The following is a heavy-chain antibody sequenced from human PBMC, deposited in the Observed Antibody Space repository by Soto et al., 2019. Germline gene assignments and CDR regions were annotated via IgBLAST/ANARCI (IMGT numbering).Heavy chain of an antibody. CDR1: GGSFSTYG. J-gene: IGHJ4*02. CDR3: CFGAGTGLDY. D-gene: IGHD6-19*01. Sequence: SVKVSCKSSGGSFSTYGLSWVRQAPGQGLEWMGGIIPIFGTANYAQKFQGRVTITADESTSTAYMELSSLRSEDTAVYYCCFGAGTGLDYWGQGTLVTVSS. V-gene: IGHV1-69*13. CDR2: IIPIFGTA.